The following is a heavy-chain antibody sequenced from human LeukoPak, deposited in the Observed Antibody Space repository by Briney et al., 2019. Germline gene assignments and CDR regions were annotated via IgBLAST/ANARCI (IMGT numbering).Heavy chain of an antibody. CDR2: IIPILGTA. V-gene: IGHV1-69*11. CDR3: ARDSGIHYDSSGYYYGFDP. CDR1: GGTFSSYA. D-gene: IGHD3-22*01. J-gene: IGHJ5*02. Sequence: GASVKVSCKASGGTFSSYAISWVRQAPGQGLEWMGRIIPILGTANYAQKFQGRVTITADESTGTAYMELSSLRSEDTAVYYCARDSGIHYDSSGYYYGFDPWGQGTLVTVSS.